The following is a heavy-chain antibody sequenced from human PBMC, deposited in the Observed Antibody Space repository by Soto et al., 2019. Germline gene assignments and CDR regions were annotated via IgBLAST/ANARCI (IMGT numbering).Heavy chain of an antibody. CDR3: AREPWGWDHDAFDI. CDR1: GFTFSSYS. J-gene: IGHJ3*02. D-gene: IGHD1-26*01. CDR2: ISSSSSTI. V-gene: IGHV3-48*01. Sequence: GGSLRLSCAASGFTFSSYSMNWVRQAPGKGLEWVSFISSSSSTIYYADSVKGRFTISRDNAKNSLYLQMNSLRAEDTAVYYCAREPWGWDHDAFDIWGQGTMVTVSS.